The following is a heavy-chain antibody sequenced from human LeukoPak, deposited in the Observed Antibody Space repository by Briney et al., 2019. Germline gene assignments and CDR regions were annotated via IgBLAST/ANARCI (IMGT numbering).Heavy chain of an antibody. CDR2: ISSNGVST. CDR1: GFTFSSYA. D-gene: IGHD2-2*01. J-gene: IGHJ5*02. Sequence: GGSLRLSCAASGFTFSSYAMSWVRQAPGKGLEWVSTISSNGVSTYYAESVNGRFTISRDNSKNTLYLQMNTLRVEDTALYYCAKRSYCSSSSCFFDPWGQGTLVTVSS. CDR3: AKRSYCSSSSCFFDP. V-gene: IGHV3-23*01.